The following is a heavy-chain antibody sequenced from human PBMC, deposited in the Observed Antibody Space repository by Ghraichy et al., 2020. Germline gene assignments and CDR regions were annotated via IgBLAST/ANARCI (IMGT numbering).Heavy chain of an antibody. V-gene: IGHV3-30*04. CDR2: VSPDGNIK. CDR1: GFTFSRYA. CDR3: ARRYYYGSGPIDY. J-gene: IGHJ4*02. Sequence: GESLNISCEVSGFTFSRYAMHWVRQAPGKGLEWVTFVSPDGNIKYYADSVKGRFTISRDNSRNTMYLQMNSLRAEDTAVYYCARRYYYGSGPIDYWGQGTLVTVSS. D-gene: IGHD3-10*01.